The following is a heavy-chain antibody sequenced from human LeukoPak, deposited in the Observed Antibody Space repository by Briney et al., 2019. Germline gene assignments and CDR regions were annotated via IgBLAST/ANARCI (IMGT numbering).Heavy chain of an antibody. D-gene: IGHD3-3*01. J-gene: IGHJ4*02. CDR1: GGTFSGYA. V-gene: IGHV1-2*02. CDR3: ARDRGFLEWLRALY. CDR2: INPNSGGT. Sequence: ASVKVSCKASGGTFSGYAISWVRQAPGQGLEWMGWINPNSGGTNYAQKFQGRVTMTRDTSISTAYMELSRLRSDDTAVYYCARDRGFLEWLRALYWGQGTLVTVSS.